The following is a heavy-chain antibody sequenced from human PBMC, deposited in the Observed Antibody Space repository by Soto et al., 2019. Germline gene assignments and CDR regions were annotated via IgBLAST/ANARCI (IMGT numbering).Heavy chain of an antibody. CDR1: VFTFSSYG. CDR3: APWPSAHFHY. Sequence: VGSLRLSCAASVFTFSSYGMHCVRQAPGKGLEWVAVISYDGSNKYYADSVKGRFTISRDNSKNTVFLQMNSLRAVDTAIYFCAPWPSAHFHYWGQASPVTVSS. CDR2: ISYDGSNK. J-gene: IGHJ4*02. V-gene: IGHV3-30*03.